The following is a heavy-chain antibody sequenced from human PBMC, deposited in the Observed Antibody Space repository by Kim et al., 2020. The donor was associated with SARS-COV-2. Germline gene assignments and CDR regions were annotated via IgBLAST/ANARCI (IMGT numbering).Heavy chain of an antibody. V-gene: IGHV4-39*07. CDR3: ARRAAAGKNYYYYGMDV. Sequence: LKSRVTISVDTSKNQFSMRLSSVTAADTAVYYCARRAAAGKNYYYYGMDVWGQGTTVTVSS. J-gene: IGHJ6*02. D-gene: IGHD6-13*01.